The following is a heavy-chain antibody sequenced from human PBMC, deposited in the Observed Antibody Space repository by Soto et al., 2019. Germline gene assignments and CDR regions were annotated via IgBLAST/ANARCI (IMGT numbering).Heavy chain of an antibody. CDR1: GYTFTSYY. CDR3: ARGVDAVLLWFGELFYFDY. J-gene: IGHJ4*02. CDR2: INPSGGST. Sequence: ASVKVSCKASGYTFTSYYMHWVRQAPGQGLEWMGIINPSGGSTSYAQKFQGRVTMTRDTSTSTVYMELSSLRSEDTAVYYCARGVDAVLLWFGELFYFDYWGQGTLVTVSS. V-gene: IGHV1-46*01. D-gene: IGHD3-10*01.